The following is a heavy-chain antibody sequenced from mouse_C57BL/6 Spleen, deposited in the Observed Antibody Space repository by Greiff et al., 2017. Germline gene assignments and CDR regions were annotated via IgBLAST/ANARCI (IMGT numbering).Heavy chain of an antibody. D-gene: IGHD2-14*01. CDR2: ISSGSSTI. J-gene: IGHJ2*01. CDR1: GFTFSDYG. V-gene: IGHV5-17*01. Sequence: EVKLMESGGGLVKPGGSLKLSCAASGFTFSDYGMHWVRQAPEKGLEWVAYISSGSSTIYYADTVKGRFTISRDNAKNTLFLHMTSLRSEDTAMYYCASRGTTGYFDYWGQGTTLTVSS. CDR3: ASRGTTGYFDY.